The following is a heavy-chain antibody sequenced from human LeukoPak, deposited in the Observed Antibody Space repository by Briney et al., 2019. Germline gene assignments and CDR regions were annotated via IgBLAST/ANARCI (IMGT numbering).Heavy chain of an antibody. J-gene: IGHJ4*02. V-gene: IGHV3-74*01. Sequence: GGSLRLSCAASGFTFSSYWMHWVRQAPGKGLVWVSRINSDGSSTSYADSVKGRFTISRDNAKNTLYLQMNSLRAEDTAVYYCARGYSYGLFDYWGQGTLVTVSS. CDR1: GFTFSSYW. CDR3: ARGYSYGLFDY. D-gene: IGHD5-18*01. CDR2: INSDGSST.